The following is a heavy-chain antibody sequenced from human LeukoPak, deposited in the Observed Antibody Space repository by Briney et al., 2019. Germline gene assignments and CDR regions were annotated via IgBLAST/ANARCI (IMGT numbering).Heavy chain of an antibody. J-gene: IGHJ4*02. CDR2: ISYDGSNK. Sequence: GGSLRLSCAASGLTFISYGMHWVRQAPGKGLEWVAVISYDGSNKYYADSVKGRFTISRDNSKNTLYLQMNSLRAEDTAVYYCAKDHAHYYGSGSYFDYWGQGTLVTVSS. CDR1: GLTFISYG. D-gene: IGHD3-10*01. V-gene: IGHV3-30*18. CDR3: AKDHAHYYGSGSYFDY.